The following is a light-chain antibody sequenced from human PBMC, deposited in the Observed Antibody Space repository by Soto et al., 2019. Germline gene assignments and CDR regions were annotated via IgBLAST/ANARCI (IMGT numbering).Light chain of an antibody. CDR3: QQYNSYLT. V-gene: IGKV1-5*03. J-gene: IGKJ1*01. CDR1: QSISSW. Sequence: DIQMTQSPSTLSASVGDRVTITCRASQSISSWLAWYQQKPGKAPNLLIYKASSLEGGVPSRFSGSGSGTEFTLTISSLQPDDFATYYCQQYNSYLTFGQGTKVEIK. CDR2: KAS.